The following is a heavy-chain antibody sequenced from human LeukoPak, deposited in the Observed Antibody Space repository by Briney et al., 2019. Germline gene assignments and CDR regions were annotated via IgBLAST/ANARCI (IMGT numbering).Heavy chain of an antibody. V-gene: IGHV1-69*04. CDR3: AREGPNYYGSGTYWFDP. CDR2: IIPILGIA. Sequence: SVKVSCKASGGTFSSYDISWVRQAPGQGLEWMGRIIPILGIANYAQRFQGRVTITADKSTSTAYMELSSLRSEDMAVYYCAREGPNYYGSGTYWFDPWGQGTLVTVSS. CDR1: GGTFSSYD. D-gene: IGHD3-10*01. J-gene: IGHJ5*02.